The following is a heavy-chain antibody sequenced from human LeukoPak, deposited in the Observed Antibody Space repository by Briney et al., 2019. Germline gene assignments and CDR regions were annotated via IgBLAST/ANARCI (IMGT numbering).Heavy chain of an antibody. CDR1: GYTLTELS. D-gene: IGHD2-15*01. Sequence: ASVKVSCKVSGYTLTELSMHWVRQAPGKGLEWMGGFDPEDGETIYAQKFQGRVTMTEDTSTDTAYMELSSLRSEDTAVYYCATGVAATPVLTYYFDYWGQGTLVTVSS. V-gene: IGHV1-24*01. CDR2: FDPEDGET. CDR3: ATGVAATPVLTYYFDY. J-gene: IGHJ4*02.